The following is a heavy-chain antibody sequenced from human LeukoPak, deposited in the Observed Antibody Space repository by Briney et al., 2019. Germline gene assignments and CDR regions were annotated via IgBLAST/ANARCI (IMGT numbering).Heavy chain of an antibody. CDR3: AKLSVLFYYGMDV. J-gene: IGHJ6*02. V-gene: IGHV3-30*18. CDR1: GFTFSSYG. CDR2: ISYDGSNK. Sequence: GGSLRLSCAASGFTFSSYGMHWVRQAPGKGLEWVAVISYDGSNKYYADSVKGRFTISRDNSKNTLYLQMNRPRAEDTAVYYCAKLSVLFYYGMDVWGQGTTVTVSS.